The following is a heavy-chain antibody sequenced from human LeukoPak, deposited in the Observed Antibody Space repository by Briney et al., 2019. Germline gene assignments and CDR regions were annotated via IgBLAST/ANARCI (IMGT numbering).Heavy chain of an antibody. CDR2: ISSSSSYI. V-gene: IGHV3-21*01. Sequence: GGSLRLSCAASGFTFSSYSMNWVRQAPGKGLEWVSSISSSSSYIYYADSVKGRFTISRDNAKNSLYLQMNSLRAEDTAMYYCARDAMVRGYDYYFDYWGQGTLVTVSS. J-gene: IGHJ4*02. CDR1: GFTFSSYS. D-gene: IGHD3-10*01. CDR3: ARDAMVRGYDYYFDY.